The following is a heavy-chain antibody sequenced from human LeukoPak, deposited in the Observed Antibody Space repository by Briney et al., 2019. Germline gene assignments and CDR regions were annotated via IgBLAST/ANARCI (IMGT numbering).Heavy chain of an antibody. CDR3: ARDRWDLDY. Sequence: GGSLRLSCAASGFTFSSDWMSWGRQAPGKGLEWVAKINQDGSERYYADSVKGRFTISRDNAKNSLSLEMNSLRAEDTAVYYCARDRWDLDYWGQGTLVTVS. V-gene: IGHV3-7*01. D-gene: IGHD1-26*01. J-gene: IGHJ4*02. CDR1: GFTFSSDW. CDR2: INQDGSER.